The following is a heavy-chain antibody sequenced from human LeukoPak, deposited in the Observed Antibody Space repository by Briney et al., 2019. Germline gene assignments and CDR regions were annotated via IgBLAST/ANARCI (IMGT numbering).Heavy chain of an antibody. V-gene: IGHV3-30*02. CDR2: IRYDGSNK. CDR3: AKDLLWFGESPNYYFDY. CDR1: GFTFSSYG. D-gene: IGHD3-10*01. J-gene: IGHJ4*02. Sequence: PGGSLRLSCAASGFTFSSYGMHWVRQAPGKGLEWVAFIRYDGSNKYYADSVKGRFTISRDNSKNTLYLQMNSLRAEDTAVYYCAKDLLWFGESPNYYFDYWGQGTLVTVSS.